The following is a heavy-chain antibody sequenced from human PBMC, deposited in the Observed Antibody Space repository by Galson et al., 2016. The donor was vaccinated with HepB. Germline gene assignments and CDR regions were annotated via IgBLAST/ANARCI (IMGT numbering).Heavy chain of an antibody. CDR2: ITYHGRNQ. D-gene: IGHD1-1*01. Sequence: SLRLSCAASGFTFRSYGLQWVRQAPGKGPEWLAIITYHGRNQFYADSVKGRFTISRDDSRNSVYLQMDSLREEDTAVYYCGKWDWNDPADWGQGILVSVSS. V-gene: IGHV3-30*03. CDR3: GKWDWNDPAD. CDR1: GFTFRSYG. J-gene: IGHJ4*02.